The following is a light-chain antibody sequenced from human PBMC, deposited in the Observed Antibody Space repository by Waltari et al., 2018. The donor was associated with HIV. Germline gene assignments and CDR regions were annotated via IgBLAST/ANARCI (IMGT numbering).Light chain of an antibody. CDR3: DSFTGNSTHV. V-gene: IGLV2-14*01. J-gene: IGLJ1*01. CDR2: EVS. CDR1: SRYVGGYNY. Sequence: QSALTQPASVSGSPGQSLTIPCTGTSRYVGGYNYVSWYQQHPGRAPKLMIYEVSNRPSGVSDRFSGSKSGNTASLTSSGLQAEDEADYYCDSFTGNSTHVFGIGTKVTVL.